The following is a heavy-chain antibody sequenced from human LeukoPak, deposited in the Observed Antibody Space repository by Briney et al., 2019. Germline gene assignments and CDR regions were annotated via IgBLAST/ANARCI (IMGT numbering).Heavy chain of an antibody. CDR1: GFTFSSYD. CDR2: ISGSGGRT. D-gene: IGHD1-26*01. J-gene: IGHJ4*02. V-gene: IGHV3-23*01. CDR3: AKDRSRADY. Sequence: GXSLRLSCAASGFTFSSYDMSWVRQAPGKGLEWVSAISGSGGRTYYADSVKGRFTISRDNYKNTVYVQMNSLRAEDTAVYYCAKDRSRADYWGQGTLVTVSS.